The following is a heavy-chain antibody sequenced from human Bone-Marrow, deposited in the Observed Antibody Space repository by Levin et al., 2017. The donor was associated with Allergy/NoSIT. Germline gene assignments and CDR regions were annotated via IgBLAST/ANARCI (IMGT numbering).Heavy chain of an antibody. D-gene: IGHD6-13*01. CDR2: IYYSGST. CDR1: GASIHSYY. Sequence: SQTLSLPCTVSGASIHSYYWSWIRQPPGKGLEWIGYIYYSGSTKYNPSLKSRVTTSIDTSKNQFSLKLSSVTAADTGVYYCARDRTIAATGETYYYGMDVWGQGTTVTVSS. CDR3: ARDRTIAATGETYYYGMDV. J-gene: IGHJ6*02. V-gene: IGHV4-59*01.